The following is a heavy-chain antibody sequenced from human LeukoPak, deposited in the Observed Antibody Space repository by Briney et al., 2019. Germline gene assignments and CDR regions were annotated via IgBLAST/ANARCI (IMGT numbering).Heavy chain of an antibody. V-gene: IGHV3-30*02. Sequence: GGSLRLSCKASGLRFSRGGMHWIRQAPGKGLEWLAFIQYDESSKYYADSVKGRFTISRDNSKNTLYLQMNTLRPEDTAVYYCARDHIVVVVAAYFDYWGQGDLVTVSS. D-gene: IGHD2-15*01. CDR2: IQYDESSK. CDR1: GLRFSRGG. J-gene: IGHJ4*02. CDR3: ARDHIVVVVAAYFDY.